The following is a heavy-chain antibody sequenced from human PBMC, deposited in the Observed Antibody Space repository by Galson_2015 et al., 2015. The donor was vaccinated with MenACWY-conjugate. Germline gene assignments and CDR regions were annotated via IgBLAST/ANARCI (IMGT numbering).Heavy chain of an antibody. CDR1: GYTFSRSTSA. D-gene: IGHD3-10*01. V-gene: IGHV1-58*01. CDR2: IVVGSDVT. CDR3: AASSPLARGVDLDF. J-gene: IGHJ4*02. Sequence: SVKVSCKASGYTFSRSTSAVQWVRQARGQRLEGIGWIVVGSDVTSYADKFQDRVTITRDMSTNTVYMELSSLRSEDTAVYFCAASSPLARGVDLDFWGQGTLVTAAS.